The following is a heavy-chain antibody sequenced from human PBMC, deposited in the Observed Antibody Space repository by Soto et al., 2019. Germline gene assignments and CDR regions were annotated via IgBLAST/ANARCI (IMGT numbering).Heavy chain of an antibody. V-gene: IGHV1-18*01. CDR1: GYTFTNYG. D-gene: IGHD2-15*01. CDR3: ARCYCSVGSCYSCWHFDL. J-gene: IGHJ2*01. CDR2: ISAYNGNT. Sequence: QVQLVQSGSEVKKPGASVKVSCKASGYTFTNYGMSWVRKAPGQGLEWMGWISAYNGNTNHAQNFQGRVTMTTDTPTNTAYMELRSLRSDDTAVYYCARCYCSVGSCYSCWHFDLWGRGALVTVSS.